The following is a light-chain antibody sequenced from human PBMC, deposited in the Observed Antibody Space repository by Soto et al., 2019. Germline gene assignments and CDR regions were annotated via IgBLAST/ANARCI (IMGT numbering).Light chain of an antibody. CDR1: QTILYSSNNKNY. J-gene: IGKJ2*01. CDR3: QQYYSSPYT. V-gene: IGKV4-1*01. Sequence: DIVRTQSPDSLAVSLGERATINCKSSQTILYSSNNKNYLAWYQQKPGQPPRLLIYWASTRESGVPDRFSGSGSGTEFTLTISSLQAEDVAVYYCQQYYSSPYTFGQGTKLEI. CDR2: WAS.